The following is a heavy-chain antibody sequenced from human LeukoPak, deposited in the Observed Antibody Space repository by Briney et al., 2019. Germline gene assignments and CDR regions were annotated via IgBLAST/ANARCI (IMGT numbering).Heavy chain of an antibody. V-gene: IGHV4-34*01. J-gene: IGHJ6*02. CDR3: ARGGPPVAGPGYHYYYYYGMDV. CDR2: INHSGST. Sequence: PGGSLRLSCAASGFTFSDYYMSWIRQPPGKGLEWIGEINHSGSTNYNPSLKSRVTISVDTSKNQFSLRLSSVTAADTAVYYCARGGPPVAGPGYHYYYYYGMDVWGQGTTVTVSS. D-gene: IGHD6-19*01. CDR1: GFTFSDYY.